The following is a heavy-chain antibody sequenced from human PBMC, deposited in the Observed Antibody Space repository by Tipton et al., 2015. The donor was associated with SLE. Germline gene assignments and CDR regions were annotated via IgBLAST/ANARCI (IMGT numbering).Heavy chain of an antibody. Sequence: LRLSCAVYGGSFSGYYWSWIRQPPGKGLEWIGEINHSGSTNYNPSLKSRVTISVDTSKNQFSLKLSSVTAADTAMYYCARGRTYYDYDYWGQGTLVTVSS. CDR1: GGSFSGYY. CDR3: ARGRTYYDYDY. J-gene: IGHJ4*02. V-gene: IGHV4-34*01. D-gene: IGHD3-3*01. CDR2: INHSGST.